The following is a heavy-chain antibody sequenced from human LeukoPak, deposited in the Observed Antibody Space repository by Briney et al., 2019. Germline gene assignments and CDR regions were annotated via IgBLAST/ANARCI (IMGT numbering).Heavy chain of an antibody. CDR2: ISSSGNSI. V-gene: IGHV3-48*01. CDR1: GFTFSSYS. J-gene: IGHJ4*02. D-gene: IGHD2-15*01. Sequence: GGSLRLSCAASGFTFSSYSMNWVRQAPGKGLQWVSYISSSGNSIYYADSVKGRFTISRDNSKNTLYLQMNNLRAEDTAVYYCARYENGGIDYWGQGTLVTVSS. CDR3: ARYENGGIDY.